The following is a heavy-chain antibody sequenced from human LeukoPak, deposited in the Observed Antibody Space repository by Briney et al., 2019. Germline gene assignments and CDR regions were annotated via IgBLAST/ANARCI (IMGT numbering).Heavy chain of an antibody. D-gene: IGHD3-3*01. J-gene: IGHJ6*02. CDR3: ARSSAYYDFWSGYYGGYYYYGMDV. V-gene: IGHV1-18*01. CDR2: ISAYNGNT. Sequence: ASVKVSCKASGYTFTSYGISWVRQAPGQGLEWMGWISAYNGNTNYAQKLQGRVTMTTDTSTSTACMELRSLRSDDTAVYYCARSSAYYDFWSGYYGGYYYYGMDVWGQGTTVTVSS. CDR1: GYTFTSYG.